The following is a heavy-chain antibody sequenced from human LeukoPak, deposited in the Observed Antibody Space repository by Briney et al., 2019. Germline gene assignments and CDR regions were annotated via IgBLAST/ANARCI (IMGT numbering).Heavy chain of an antibody. J-gene: IGHJ4*02. CDR3: ARHIGSGSYFDY. CDR1: GGSTSTYY. D-gene: IGHD3-10*01. CDR2: IYYSGST. V-gene: IGHV4-59*05. Sequence: SETLSLTCTVSGGSTSTYYWSWIRQPAGKGLEWIGSIYYSGSTYYNPSLKSRVTISVDTSKNQFSLTLSSVTAADTAVYYCARHIGSGSYFDYWGQGTLVTVSS.